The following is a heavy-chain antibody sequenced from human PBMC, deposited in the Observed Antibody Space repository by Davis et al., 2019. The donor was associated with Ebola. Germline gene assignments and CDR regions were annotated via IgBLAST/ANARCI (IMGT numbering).Heavy chain of an antibody. J-gene: IGHJ5*02. CDR2: INTNTGNP. Sequence: ASVKVSCKASGYTFTSYDINWVRQAPGQGLEWMGWINTNTGNPTYAQGFTGRFVFSLDTSVSTAYLQISSLKAEDTAVYYCARGVPDSHNWFDPWGQGTLVTVSS. CDR3: ARGVPDSHNWFDP. D-gene: IGHD1-1*01. V-gene: IGHV7-4-1*02. CDR1: GYTFTSYD.